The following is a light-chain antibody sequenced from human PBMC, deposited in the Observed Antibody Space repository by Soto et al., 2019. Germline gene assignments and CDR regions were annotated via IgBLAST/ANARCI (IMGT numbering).Light chain of an antibody. Sequence: QSALTQPPSASGSPGQSVTISCTGTSSDVGGYNYVSWYQQHPGKAPKLMIYEVSKRPSGVPDRFSGSKSGSTASLTISGLQAEDEADYYCSSYTSSSTPYVVLGGGTKLTVL. J-gene: IGLJ2*01. V-gene: IGLV2-8*01. CDR3: SSYTSSSTPYVV. CDR2: EVS. CDR1: SSDVGGYNY.